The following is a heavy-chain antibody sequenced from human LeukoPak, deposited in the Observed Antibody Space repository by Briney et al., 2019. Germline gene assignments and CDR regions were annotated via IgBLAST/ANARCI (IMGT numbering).Heavy chain of an antibody. CDR1: GFTISSYW. J-gene: IGHJ4*02. CDR2: IKQDGSEK. V-gene: IGHV3-7*01. Sequence: GGSLRLSCAASGFTISSYWMSWVRQAPGKGLEWVANIKQDGSEKYYVDSVKGRFTISRDNAKNLLYLQMNSLRAEDTAVYYCARDIRGMIDYWGQGTLVTVSS. CDR3: ARDIRGMIDY.